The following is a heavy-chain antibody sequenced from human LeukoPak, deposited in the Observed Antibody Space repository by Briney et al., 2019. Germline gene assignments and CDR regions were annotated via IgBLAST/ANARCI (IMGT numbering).Heavy chain of an antibody. J-gene: IGHJ1*01. CDR2: ISKNGRNT. CDR3: ARVDSGSACAS. D-gene: IGHD6-19*01. Sequence: PGGSLRLSCAASGFTLSSYSMHWVRQAPGEGLEFVSAISKNGRNTYYGNSMKGRFTISRDISKNTLYLQMGSLRPEDMAVYYCARVDSGSACASWGQGILVTVSS. CDR1: GFTLSSYS. V-gene: IGHV3-64*01.